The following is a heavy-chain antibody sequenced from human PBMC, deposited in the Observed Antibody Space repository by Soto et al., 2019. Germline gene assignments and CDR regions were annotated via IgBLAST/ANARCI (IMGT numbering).Heavy chain of an antibody. D-gene: IGHD3-3*01. CDR1: GGTFSDYA. J-gene: IGHJ6*02. CDR2: IIPMYGRR. Sequence: QVLLVQSGAEVRKPGSSVKVSCKPSGGTFSDYAFSWLRQAPGPGLEWMGNIIPMYGRRNYAQKYQGRVTISADESTTPVYVATRRLSFEDTAVYFCARDAHLRNGMDVWGQGTTVTFSS. V-gene: IGHV1-69*18. CDR3: ARDAHLRNGMDV.